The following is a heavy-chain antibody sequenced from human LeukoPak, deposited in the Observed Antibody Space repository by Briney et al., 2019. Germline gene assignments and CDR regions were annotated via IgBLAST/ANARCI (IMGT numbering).Heavy chain of an antibody. V-gene: IGHV4-31*03. D-gene: IGHD5-12*01. J-gene: IGHJ4*02. CDR2: IYYSGST. CDR1: GGSISSGGYY. Sequence: PSETLSLTCTVSGGSISSGGYYWSWIRQHPGKGLEWIGYIYYSGSTYYNPSLKSRVTISVDTSKNQFSLKLSSVTAADTAVYYCARQYNGGYDYPYYFDYWGQGTLVTVSS. CDR3: ARQYNGGYDYPYYFDY.